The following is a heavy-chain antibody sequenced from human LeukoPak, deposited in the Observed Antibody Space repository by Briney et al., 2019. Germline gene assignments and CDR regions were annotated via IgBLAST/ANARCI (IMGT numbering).Heavy chain of an antibody. CDR2: ITTSSSYI. Sequence: GGSLRLSCAASGFTFSRYSLNWVRQAPGKGLEWVSSITTSSSYIYYADSVKGRFTISRDNARNSLYLHMNSLRAEDTAVYYCARDLGGYSYGPHFDYWGQGTLVTVSS. V-gene: IGHV3-21*01. J-gene: IGHJ4*02. CDR1: GFTFSRYS. CDR3: ARDLGGYSYGPHFDY. D-gene: IGHD5-18*01.